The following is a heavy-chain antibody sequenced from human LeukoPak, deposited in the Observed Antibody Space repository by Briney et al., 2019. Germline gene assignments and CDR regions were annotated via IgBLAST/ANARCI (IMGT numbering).Heavy chain of an antibody. D-gene: IGHD3-22*01. CDR1: GGTFSSYA. V-gene: IGHV1-69*01. Sequence: SVKVSCKASGGTFSSYAISWVRQAPGQGLEWMGGIIPIFGTANYAQKFQGRVTITADESTSTAYMELSSLRSEGTAVYYCARGYNYYDSSGYYRTLDYWGQGTLVTVSS. CDR2: IIPIFGTA. J-gene: IGHJ4*02. CDR3: ARGYNYYDSSGYYRTLDY.